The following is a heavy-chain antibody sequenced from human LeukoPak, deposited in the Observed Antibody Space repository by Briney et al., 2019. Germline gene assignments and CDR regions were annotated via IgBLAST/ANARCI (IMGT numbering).Heavy chain of an antibody. J-gene: IGHJ4*02. Sequence: ASVNVSCTASGYTFTGYYMHWVRQAPGQGLEWMGWINPNSGGTNYAQKFQGRVTMTRDTSISTAYMELSRLRSDDTAVYYCARVFTAVARGDYWGQGTLVTVSS. D-gene: IGHD6-19*01. CDR3: ARVFTAVARGDY. V-gene: IGHV1-2*02. CDR1: GYTFTGYY. CDR2: INPNSGGT.